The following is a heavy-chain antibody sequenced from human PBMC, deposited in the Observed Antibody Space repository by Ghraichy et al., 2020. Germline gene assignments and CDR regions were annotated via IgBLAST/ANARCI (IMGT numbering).Heavy chain of an antibody. V-gene: IGHV3-11*01. Sequence: GGSLRLSCSASGFTFSHYYMSCIRQAPGQGLEWVSYISSSGSTKYYADSVKGRFTISRDNAKNSLYLQMNSLRAEDTAVYYCARRVGATPYFDYWGQGTLVTVS. CDR2: ISSSGSTK. J-gene: IGHJ4*02. CDR3: ARRVGATPYFDY. D-gene: IGHD1-26*01. CDR1: GFTFSHYY.